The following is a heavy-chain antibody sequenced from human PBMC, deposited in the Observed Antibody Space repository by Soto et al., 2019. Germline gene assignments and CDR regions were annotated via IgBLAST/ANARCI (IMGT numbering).Heavy chain of an antibody. CDR3: ARQFASDSSGYFSAY. CDR1: GGTFSRNT. D-gene: IGHD3-22*01. V-gene: IGHV1-69*01. J-gene: IGHJ4*02. Sequence: QVQLVQSGAEVKKPGSSVKVSCKASGGTFSRNTFSWVRQAPGQGLEWMGGIIPIFATANYAQKFQGRLSITAEESTSTIYMDLSSLRFEDTAIYYCARQFASDSSGYFSAYWGQGTLVTVSS. CDR2: IIPIFATA.